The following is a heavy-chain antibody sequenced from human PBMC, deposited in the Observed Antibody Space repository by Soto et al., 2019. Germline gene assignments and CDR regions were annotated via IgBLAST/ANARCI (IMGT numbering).Heavy chain of an antibody. Sequence: SETLSLTCTVSGGSISSYYWSWIRQPPGKGLEWIGYIYYSGSTNYNPSLKSRVTISVDTSKNQFSLKLSSVTAADTAVYYCARGTGNPGYYYYYMDVWGKGTTVTVSS. J-gene: IGHJ6*03. V-gene: IGHV4-59*01. CDR2: IYYSGST. CDR3: ARGTGNPGYYYYYMDV. CDR1: GGSISSYY.